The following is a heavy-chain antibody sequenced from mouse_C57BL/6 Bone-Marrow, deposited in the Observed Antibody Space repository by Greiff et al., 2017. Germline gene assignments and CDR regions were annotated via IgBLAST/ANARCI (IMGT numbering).Heavy chain of an antibody. CDR2: IHPNSGST. CDR1: GYTFTSYW. D-gene: IGHD2-4*01. Sequence: QVHVKQPGAELVKPGASVKLSCKASGYTFTSYWMHWVKQRPGQGLEWIGMIHPNSGSTNYNEKFKSKATLTVDKSSSTAYMQLSSLTSEDSAVYYCAWDYGDYYAMDYWGQGTSVTVSS. J-gene: IGHJ4*01. V-gene: IGHV1-64*01. CDR3: AWDYGDYYAMDY.